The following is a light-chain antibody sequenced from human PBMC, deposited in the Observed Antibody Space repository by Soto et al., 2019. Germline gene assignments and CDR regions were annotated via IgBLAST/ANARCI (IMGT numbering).Light chain of an antibody. CDR1: QSINRW. CDR3: EQYNSNSHT. CDR2: DAS. V-gene: IGKV1-5*01. Sequence: DIQMTQSPSTLSASVGDRVTITCRASQSINRWMAWYQQKAGKSPKVLIYDASILQSGVPSRFSGRGSGTEFTLIISNLQPDDFATYYYEQYNSNSHTFGQGTKLEIK. J-gene: IGKJ2*01.